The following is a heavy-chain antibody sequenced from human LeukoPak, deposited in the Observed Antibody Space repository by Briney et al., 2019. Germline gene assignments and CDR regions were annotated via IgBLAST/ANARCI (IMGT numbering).Heavy chain of an antibody. D-gene: IGHD3-22*01. V-gene: IGHV1-24*01. CDR1: GYTLTELS. J-gene: IGHJ4*02. CDR2: FDPEDGET. Sequence: GASVKVSRKVSGYTLTELSMHWVRQAPGKGLEWMGGFDPEDGETIYAQKFQGRVTMTEDTSTDTAYMELSSLRSEDTAVYYCATLPNYYDSSVYYFDYWGQGTLVTVSS. CDR3: ATLPNYYDSSVYYFDY.